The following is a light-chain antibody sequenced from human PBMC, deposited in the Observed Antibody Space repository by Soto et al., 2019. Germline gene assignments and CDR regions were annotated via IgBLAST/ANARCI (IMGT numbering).Light chain of an antibody. Sequence: QSVLTQPPSVSGSPGQSVSISCTGTSSDVGSNNRVSWYQQPPSTAPKLMIYGVSNRPSGVPDRFSGSKSGNTASLTISGLQAEDEADYYCSSHTSSSTFVFGTGTQLTVL. J-gene: IGLJ1*01. CDR3: SSHTSSSTFV. CDR2: GVS. V-gene: IGLV2-18*02. CDR1: SSDVGSNNR.